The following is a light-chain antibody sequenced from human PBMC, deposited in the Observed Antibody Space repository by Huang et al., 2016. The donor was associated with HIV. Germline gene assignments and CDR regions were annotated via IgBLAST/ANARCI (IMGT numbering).Light chain of an antibody. V-gene: IGKV1-NL1*01. CDR1: QGISNS. CDR3: QQYYSTPPIT. Sequence: DIQMTQSPSSLSASVGDRVTITCRASQGISNSLAWYQQKPGKAPKLLLYAASRLKSGVPSRFSGSGSGTDYTLTINSLQPEDFATYYCQQYYSTPPITFGQGTRLEIK. CDR2: AAS. J-gene: IGKJ5*01.